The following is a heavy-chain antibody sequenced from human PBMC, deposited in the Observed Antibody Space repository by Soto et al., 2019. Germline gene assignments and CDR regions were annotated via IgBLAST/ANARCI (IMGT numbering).Heavy chain of an antibody. V-gene: IGHV3-15*01. CDR1: GFTLSNAW. Sequence: EVQLLESGGGLVKPGGSLRLSCAASGFTLSNAWMYWVRQASGKGLEWVGRIKSQTDGGTTDYAAPVKGRFTISRDDSKNTLYLQMNSLKIEDTAVYYCTSGVAVAGNFLNYFDDWGQGTLVAVSS. CDR2: IKSQTDGGTT. D-gene: IGHD6-19*01. CDR3: TSGVAVAGNFLNYFDD. J-gene: IGHJ4*02.